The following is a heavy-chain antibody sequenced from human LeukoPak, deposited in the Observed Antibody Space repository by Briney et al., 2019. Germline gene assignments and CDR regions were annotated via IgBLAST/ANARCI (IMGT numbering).Heavy chain of an antibody. CDR1: GFTFSSYG. D-gene: IGHD6-25*01. CDR3: AKLSGYYYYYMDV. CDR2: IRYDGGNK. V-gene: IGHV3-30*02. Sequence: GGSLRLSCAASGFTFSSYGMHWVRQAPGKELVWVAFIRYDGGNKYYADSVKGRFTISRDNSKNPLYLQMNSLRAEDTAVYYCAKLSGYYYYYMDVWGKGTTVTVSS. J-gene: IGHJ6*03.